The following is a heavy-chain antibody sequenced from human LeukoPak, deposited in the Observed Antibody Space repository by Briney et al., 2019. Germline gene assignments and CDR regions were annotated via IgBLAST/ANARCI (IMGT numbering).Heavy chain of an antibody. CDR1: GYHFTGYH. Sequence: ASVKVSCKASGYHFTGYHVHWVRQAPGQGLERMGRISTDSGDADIAQKFQGRVTMTRDTSISTAYMELSRLTSDDSAVYYCAGLGSTVKGRIDPWGQGTSVTVSS. J-gene: IGHJ5*02. D-gene: IGHD1-26*01. CDR3: AGLGSTVKGRIDP. CDR2: ISTDSGDA. V-gene: IGHV1-2*02.